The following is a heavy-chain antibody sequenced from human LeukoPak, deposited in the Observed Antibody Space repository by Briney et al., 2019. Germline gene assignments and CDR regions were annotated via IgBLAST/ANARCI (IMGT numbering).Heavy chain of an antibody. V-gene: IGHV4-34*01. D-gene: IGHD2-2*01. CDR1: GGSFSGYY. Sequence: PSETLSLTCAVYGGSFSGYYWSWIRQPPGKGLEWIGEINHSGSTNYNPPLKSRVTISVDTSKNQFSLKLSSVTAADTAVYYCAIVVPAATNEFGMDYWGQGTLVTVSS. CDR3: AIVVPAATNEFGMDY. J-gene: IGHJ4*02. CDR2: INHSGST.